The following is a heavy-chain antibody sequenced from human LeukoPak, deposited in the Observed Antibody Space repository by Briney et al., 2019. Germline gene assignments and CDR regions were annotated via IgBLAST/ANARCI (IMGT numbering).Heavy chain of an antibody. Sequence: SETLSLTCAAYGGSFSGYYWSWIRQPPGKGLEWIGEIYHSGSTNYNPSLKSRVTISVDKSKNQFSLKLSSVTAADTAVYYCARDRPYYDRWGQGTLVTVSS. CDR1: GGSFSGYY. D-gene: IGHD3-22*01. CDR2: IYHSGST. V-gene: IGHV4-34*01. CDR3: ARDRPYYDR. J-gene: IGHJ4*02.